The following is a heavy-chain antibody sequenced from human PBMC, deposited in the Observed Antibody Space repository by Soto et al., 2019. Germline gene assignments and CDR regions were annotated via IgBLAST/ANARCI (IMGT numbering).Heavy chain of an antibody. CDR2: IRSSGNNI. CDR3: VKGSFVWSGYYREDFDY. D-gene: IGHD3-3*01. Sequence: TGGSLRLSCEGSGFTFSIYNMNWVRQAPGKGLEWISSIRSSGNNIYYADSVKGRFTISRDNAKNSLYLQMSSLRAEDTAVYYCVKGSFVWSGYYREDFDYWGQGTLVTVSS. CDR1: GFTFSIYN. J-gene: IGHJ4*02. V-gene: IGHV3-21*01.